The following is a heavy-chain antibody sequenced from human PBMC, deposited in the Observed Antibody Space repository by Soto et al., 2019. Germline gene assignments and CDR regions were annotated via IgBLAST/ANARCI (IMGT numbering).Heavy chain of an antibody. CDR3: ARADIVVVPAARFLFDP. CDR1: GGSISSYY. J-gene: IGHJ5*02. Sequence: QVQLQESGPGLVKPSETLSLTCTVSGGSISSYYWSWIRQPPGKGLEWSGYIYYSGSTNYNPSLKSRVTISVDTSKNQFSLKLSSVTAADTAVYYCARADIVVVPAARFLFDPWGQGTLVTVSS. CDR2: IYYSGST. V-gene: IGHV4-59*01. D-gene: IGHD2-2*01.